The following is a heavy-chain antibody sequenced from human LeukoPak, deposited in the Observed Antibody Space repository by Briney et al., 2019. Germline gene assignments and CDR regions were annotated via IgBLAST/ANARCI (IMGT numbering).Heavy chain of an antibody. Sequence: GASVKVSCKASGYTFTCYYMHWVRQAPGQGLEWMGWINPNSGGTNYAQKFQGRVTMTRDTSISTAYMELSRLRSDDTAVYYCARQSVTLYYYYYYYLDVWGKGTTVTVSS. J-gene: IGHJ6*03. CDR1: GYTFTCYY. D-gene: IGHD4-17*01. CDR2: INPNSGGT. V-gene: IGHV1-2*02. CDR3: ARQSVTLYYYYYYYLDV.